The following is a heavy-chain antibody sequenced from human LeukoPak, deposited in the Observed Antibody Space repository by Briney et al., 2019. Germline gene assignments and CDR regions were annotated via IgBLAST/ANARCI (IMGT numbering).Heavy chain of an antibody. Sequence: GGSLRLSCAASGFTFSSYGMSWVRQAPGKGLEWVSAISGSGGSTYYADSVKGRFTISRDNSKNTLYLQMNSLRAEDTAVYYCAKGLPGITMIVVAADAFDIWGQGTMVTVSS. D-gene: IGHD3-22*01. J-gene: IGHJ3*02. CDR1: GFTFSSYG. CDR3: AKGLPGITMIVVAADAFDI. V-gene: IGHV3-23*01. CDR2: ISGSGGST.